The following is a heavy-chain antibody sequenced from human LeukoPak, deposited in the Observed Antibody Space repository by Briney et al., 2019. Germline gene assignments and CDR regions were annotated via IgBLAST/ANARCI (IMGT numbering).Heavy chain of an antibody. CDR2: ISYDGSNK. D-gene: IGHD1-26*01. Sequence: GGSLRLSCAASGFTFSSYGMHWVRQAPGKGLEWVAVISYDGSNKYYADSVKGRFTISRDNSKNTLYLQMNSLRAEDTAVYYCAKDPGKWEHRSGNYFDYWGQGTLVTVSS. J-gene: IGHJ4*02. CDR1: GFTFSSYG. V-gene: IGHV3-30*18. CDR3: AKDPGKWEHRSGNYFDY.